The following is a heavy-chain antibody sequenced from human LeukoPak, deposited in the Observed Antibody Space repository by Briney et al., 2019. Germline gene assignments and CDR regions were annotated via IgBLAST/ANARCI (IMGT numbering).Heavy chain of an antibody. CDR2: IKQDGSEK. CDR1: GFTFSMYW. Sequence: GVSLRLSCAASGFTFSMYWMSWVRQAPGKGLEWVATIKQDGSEKYYVDSVKGRFTISRDNAKNSLFLQMNSLRAEDTAVYYCARDTYGLFDYWGQGTLVTVSS. V-gene: IGHV3-7*01. J-gene: IGHJ4*02. CDR3: ARDTYGLFDY. D-gene: IGHD3-10*01.